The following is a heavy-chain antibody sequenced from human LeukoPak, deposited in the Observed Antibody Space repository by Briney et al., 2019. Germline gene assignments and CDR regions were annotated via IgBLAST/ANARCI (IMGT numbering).Heavy chain of an antibody. V-gene: IGHV4-34*01. J-gene: IGHJ6*03. CDR2: INHSGST. Sequence: SSETLSLTCAVYGGSFSGYYWSWIRQPPGKGLEWIGEINHSGSTNYNPSLKSRVTISVDTSKNQFSLKLSSVTAADTAVYYCARLRGYCSGGSCYSYTGFYYYMDVWGKGTTVTVSS. CDR3: ARLRGYCSGGSCYSYTGFYYYMDV. CDR1: GGSFSGYY. D-gene: IGHD2-15*01.